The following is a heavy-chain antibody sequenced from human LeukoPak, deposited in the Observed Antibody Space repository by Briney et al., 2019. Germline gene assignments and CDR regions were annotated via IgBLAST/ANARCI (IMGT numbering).Heavy chain of an antibody. D-gene: IGHD2-21*01. CDR1: GFTFSSYA. J-gene: IGHJ6*03. CDR2: ISGSGGST. Sequence: PGGSLRLSCAASGFTFSSYAMSWVRQAPGKGLEWVSAISGSGGSTYYADSVKGRFTISRDNSKNTLYLQMDSLRAEDTAVYYCAKVPRVNYYYYMDVWGKGTTVTVSS. CDR3: AKVPRVNYYYYMDV. V-gene: IGHV3-23*01.